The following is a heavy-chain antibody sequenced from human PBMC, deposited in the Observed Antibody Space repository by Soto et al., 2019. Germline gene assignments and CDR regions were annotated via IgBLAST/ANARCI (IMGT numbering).Heavy chain of an antibody. V-gene: IGHV1-2*04. CDR1: GYTFTGYY. J-gene: IGHJ4*02. Sequence: GASVKVSCKASGYTFTGYYMHWVRQAPGQGLEWMGWINPNSGGTNYAQKFQGWVTMTRDTSISTAYMELSRLRSDDTAVYYCARAPPLNYYDSSGYYYSLDYWGQGTLVTVSS. CDR2: INPNSGGT. D-gene: IGHD3-22*01. CDR3: ARAPPLNYYDSSGYYYSLDY.